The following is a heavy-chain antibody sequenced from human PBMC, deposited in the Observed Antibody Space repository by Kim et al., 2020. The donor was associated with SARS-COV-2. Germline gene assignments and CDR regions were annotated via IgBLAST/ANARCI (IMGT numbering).Heavy chain of an antibody. D-gene: IGHD3-9*01. J-gene: IGHJ6*02. CDR3: ARDHLRYFDWLDGYYYGMDV. V-gene: IGHV3-48*02. Sequence: RFTISRDNAKNSLYLQMNSLRDEDTAVYYCARDHLRYFDWLDGYYYGMDVWGQGTTVTVSS.